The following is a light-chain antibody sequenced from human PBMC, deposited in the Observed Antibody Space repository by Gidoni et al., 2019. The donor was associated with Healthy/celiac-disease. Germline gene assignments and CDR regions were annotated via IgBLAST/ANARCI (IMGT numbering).Light chain of an antibody. V-gene: IGKV1-39*01. CDR1: QSISSY. J-gene: IGKJ4*01. CDR3: QQSYSTPS. Sequence: DITMTQSPSSLSASVGDRVTITCRARQSISSYLNWYQQKPGKAPKLLIYAASSLQSGVPSRFSGRGSGTDFTLTISSLQPEDFATYYCQQSYSTPSFGGGTKVEIK. CDR2: AAS.